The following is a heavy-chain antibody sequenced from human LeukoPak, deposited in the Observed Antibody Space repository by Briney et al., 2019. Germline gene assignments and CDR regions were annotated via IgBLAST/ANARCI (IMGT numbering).Heavy chain of an antibody. CDR1: RFTFSSYS. J-gene: IGHJ3*02. CDR2: ISGSSSYI. V-gene: IGHV3-21*01. D-gene: IGHD4-17*01. Sequence: PGGSLRLSCAASRFTFSSYSMNWVRQAPGKGLEWVSSISGSSSYIYYADSVKGRFTISGDNAKNSLYLQMNSLRAEDTAVYYCARAPTTAFHGFDIWGQGTMVTVSS. CDR3: ARAPTTAFHGFDI.